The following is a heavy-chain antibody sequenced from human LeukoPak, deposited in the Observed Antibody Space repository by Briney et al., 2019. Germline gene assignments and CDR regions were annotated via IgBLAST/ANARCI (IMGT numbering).Heavy chain of an antibody. CDR3: ASYEVRGVRYFDY. CDR2: ISYSGST. CDR1: GGSISSSSYY. J-gene: IGHJ4*02. Sequence: PSETLSLTCTVSGGSISSSSYYWGWIRQPPGKGLEWIGSISYSGSTYYNPSLKSRVTISVDTSKNQFSLKLSSVTAADTAVYYCASYEVRGVRYFDYWGQGTLVTVSS. D-gene: IGHD3-10*02. V-gene: IGHV4-39*01.